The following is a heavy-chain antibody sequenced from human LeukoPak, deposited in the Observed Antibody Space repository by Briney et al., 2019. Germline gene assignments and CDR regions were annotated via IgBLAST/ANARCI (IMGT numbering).Heavy chain of an antibody. CDR1: GFTFDDYA. CDR2: VSWNSGSI. V-gene: IGHV3-9*01. D-gene: IGHD3-10*01. J-gene: IGHJ3*02. CDR3: AKANYYGSGSSYGNHDAFDI. Sequence: PGGSLRLSCAASGFTFDDYAMHWVRQAPGKGLEWVSGVSWNSGSIGYADSVKGRFTISRDNAKNSLYLQMNSLRAEDTALYYCAKANYYGSGSSYGNHDAFDIWGQGTMVTVSS.